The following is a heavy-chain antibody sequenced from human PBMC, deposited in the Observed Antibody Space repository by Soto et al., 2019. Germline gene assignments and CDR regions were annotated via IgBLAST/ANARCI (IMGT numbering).Heavy chain of an antibody. V-gene: IGHV3-48*02. D-gene: IGHD3-10*01. Sequence: GGSLRLSCAASGFTFSTYSMNWGRQAPGKGMEWVSYISSSGNTMYYADSVKGRFTISRDNAKNSLYLQMNSLRDAVLVLYYFARVKLRGTDYLGPAHRGQGTLDTV. CDR1: GFTFSTYS. CDR3: ARVKLRGTDYLGPAH. J-gene: IGHJ4*02. CDR2: ISSSGNTM.